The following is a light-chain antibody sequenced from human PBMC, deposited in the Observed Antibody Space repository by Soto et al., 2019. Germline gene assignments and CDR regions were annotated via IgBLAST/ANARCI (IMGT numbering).Light chain of an antibody. CDR2: GAS. V-gene: IGKV3-15*01. J-gene: IGKJ1*01. CDR3: QQYNNWPQT. Sequence: EIVMTQSPATLSVSPGERATLSCRASQSVSSNLAWYQQKPGQAPRLLIYGASTRATGIPARFSCSGSGTEFTLTISSLQSEDFAVYYCQQYNNWPQTFSQGTKVEIK. CDR1: QSVSSN.